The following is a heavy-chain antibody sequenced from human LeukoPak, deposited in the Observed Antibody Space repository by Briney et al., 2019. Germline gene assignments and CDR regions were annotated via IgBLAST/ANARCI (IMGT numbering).Heavy chain of an antibody. V-gene: IGHV4-61*02. CDR2: IYTSGST. D-gene: IGHD3-16*02. Sequence: PSETLSLTCTVSGGSISSGSYYWSWLRQPAGKGLEWIGRIYTSGSTNYNPSLKSRVTISVDTSKNQFSLKLSSVTAADTAVYYCARGYRYYDYVWGSYRYQAPYFDYWGQGTLVTVSS. CDR3: ARGYRYYDYVWGSYRYQAPYFDY. CDR1: GGSISSGSYY. J-gene: IGHJ4*02.